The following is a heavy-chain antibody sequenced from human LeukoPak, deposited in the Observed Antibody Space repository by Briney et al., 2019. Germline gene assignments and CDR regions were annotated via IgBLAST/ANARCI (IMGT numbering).Heavy chain of an antibody. CDR1: GFTLSSYE. CDR2: ISYDGSNK. V-gene: IGHV3-30*03. J-gene: IGHJ4*02. D-gene: IGHD1-14*01. Sequence: PGGSLRLSCVASGFTLSSYEMNWVRQAPGKGLEWVAVISYDGSNKYYADSVKGRFTISRDNSKNTLYLQMNSLRAEDTAVYYCARSELDTVDYWGQGTLVTVSS. CDR3: ARSELDTVDY.